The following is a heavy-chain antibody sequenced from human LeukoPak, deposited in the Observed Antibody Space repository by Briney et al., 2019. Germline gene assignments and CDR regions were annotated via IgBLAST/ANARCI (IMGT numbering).Heavy chain of an antibody. J-gene: IGHJ6*02. CDR3: AGFCHKGV. Sequence: PAGSLRLSCAASGFTVSNNYMSWVRQAPGKGLEWVALIYSGGRTYYADFVKGRFTISRDNSKNTLYLQMSSLRAEDTAVYYCAGFCHKGVWGQGTTVTVPS. CDR1: GFTVSNNY. V-gene: IGHV3-66*01. CDR2: IYSGGRT.